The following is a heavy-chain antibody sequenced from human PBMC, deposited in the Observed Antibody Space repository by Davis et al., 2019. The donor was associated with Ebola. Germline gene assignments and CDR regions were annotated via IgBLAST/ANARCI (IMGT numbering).Heavy chain of an antibody. J-gene: IGHJ4*02. V-gene: IGHV3-72*01. CDR1: GFRSRDHH. CDR2: LGNKDNTHII. Sequence: GESLKISCAASGFRSRDHHMDWVRQAPGKGLEWVSRLGNKDNTHIIEYAASVKGRFTISRDDSKNSLYLQMDSLKTEDTAVYYCARDKIGSYSFDYWGQGTPVTVSS. D-gene: IGHD1-26*01. CDR3: ARDKIGSYSFDY.